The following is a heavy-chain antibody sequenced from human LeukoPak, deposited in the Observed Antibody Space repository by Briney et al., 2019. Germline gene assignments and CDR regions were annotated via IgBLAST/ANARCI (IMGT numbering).Heavy chain of an antibody. CDR1: GYTFTSYY. Sequence: GASVKVSCKASGYTFTSYYMRWVRQAPGQGLEWMGIINPSGGSTSYAQKFQGRVTMTRDTSTSTVYMELSSLRSEDTAVYYCARGEKLGSSSPEDWFDPWGQGTLVTVSS. J-gene: IGHJ5*02. CDR2: INPSGGST. D-gene: IGHD6-13*01. CDR3: ARGEKLGSSSPEDWFDP. V-gene: IGHV1-46*01.